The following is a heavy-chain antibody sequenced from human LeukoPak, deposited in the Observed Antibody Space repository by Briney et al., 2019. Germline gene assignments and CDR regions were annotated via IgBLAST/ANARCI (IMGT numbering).Heavy chain of an antibody. CDR3: ARGSRRLADFHY. CDR1: GDSISSSDYY. CDR2: ISYSGST. J-gene: IGHJ4*02. V-gene: IGHV4-39*01. D-gene: IGHD1-26*01. Sequence: SETLSLTCTVSGDSISSSDYYWGWIRQPPRKGLGGIGTISYSGSTYYNPSLQSRVTISVDTSKNQFSLELSSVTAADTAVYYCARGSRRLADFHYWGQGTLVTVSS.